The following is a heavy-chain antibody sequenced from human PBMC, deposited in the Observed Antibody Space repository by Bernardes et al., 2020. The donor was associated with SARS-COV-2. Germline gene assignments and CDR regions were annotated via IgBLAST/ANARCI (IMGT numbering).Heavy chain of an antibody. CDR2: FDPEDGET. J-gene: IGHJ5*02. D-gene: IGHD3-3*01. V-gene: IGHV1-24*01. CDR1: GHTLTELS. Sequence: ASVKVSCKVSGHTLTELSMHWVRQAPGKGLEWMGGFDPEDGETIYAQKFQGRVTMTEDTSTDTAYMELSSLRSEDTAVYYCARFWSGYSGNWFDPWGQGTLVTVSS. CDR3: ARFWSGYSGNWFDP.